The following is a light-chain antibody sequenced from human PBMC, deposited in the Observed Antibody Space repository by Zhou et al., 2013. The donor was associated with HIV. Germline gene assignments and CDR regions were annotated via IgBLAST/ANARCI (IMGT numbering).Light chain of an antibody. Sequence: EIVMTQSPATLSVSPGERATLSCRASQSVSSNLAWYQQKPGQAPRLLIYGASTRATGIPARFSGSGSGTEFTLTITSLQSEDFAVYYCQQYNNWHLFTFGPWDQSGYQT. CDR1: QSVSSN. J-gene: IGKJ3*01. V-gene: IGKV3-15*01. CDR3: QQYNNWHLFT. CDR2: GAS.